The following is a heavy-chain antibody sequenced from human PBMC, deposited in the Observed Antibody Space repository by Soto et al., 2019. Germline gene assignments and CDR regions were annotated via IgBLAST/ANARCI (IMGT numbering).Heavy chain of an antibody. CDR1: GFSLSRKGMS. D-gene: IGHD1-7*01. Sequence: SGPTLVNPKQTLILTCAFSGFSLSRKGMSVSWIRQPPGKALEFLALIDWEEEKFYSPSLRTRLTVSKDTSKSQVVLTLTNVDPVDTDTYSCTRSTHCNYAYSLDYWGQGTLVTVSS. V-gene: IGHV2-70*01. CDR3: TRSTHCNYAYSLDY. J-gene: IGHJ4*02. CDR2: IDWEEEK.